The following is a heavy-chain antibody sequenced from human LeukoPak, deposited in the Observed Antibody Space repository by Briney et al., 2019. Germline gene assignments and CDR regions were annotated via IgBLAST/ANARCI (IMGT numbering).Heavy chain of an antibody. CDR3: ALASALRHFDY. J-gene: IGHJ4*02. V-gene: IGHV4-61*08. CDR2: IYYSGST. CDR1: RFSISCWGDD. D-gene: IGHD4-17*01. Sequence: SETLSLTCTVSRFSISCWGDDWCWIRQPPGKGLEWIGYIYYSGSTNYNPSLKSRVTISVDTSKNQFSLKLSSETAPNTTSYYGALASALRHFDYWGQGTLVTVSS.